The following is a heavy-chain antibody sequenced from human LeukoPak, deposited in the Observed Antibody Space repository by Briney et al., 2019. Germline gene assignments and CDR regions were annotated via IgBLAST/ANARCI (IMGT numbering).Heavy chain of an antibody. Sequence: PSDTLSLTCTVSGGSISSYYWSWIRQPPGKGLEWIGYIYYSGSTNYNPSPKSRVTISVDTSKNQFSLKLSSETAADTAVYYCARLSEWELLSAFDIWGQGTMVTVSS. CDR1: GGSISSYY. D-gene: IGHD1-26*01. CDR2: IYYSGST. V-gene: IGHV4-59*08. CDR3: ARLSEWELLSAFDI. J-gene: IGHJ3*02.